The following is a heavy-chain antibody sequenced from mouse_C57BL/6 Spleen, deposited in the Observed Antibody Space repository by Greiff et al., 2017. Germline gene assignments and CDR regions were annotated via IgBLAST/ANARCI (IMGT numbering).Heavy chain of an antibody. CDR2: INPNNGGT. V-gene: IGHV1-22*01. CDR3: ARGYGSRSFYAMDY. CDR1: GYTFTDYN. J-gene: IGHJ4*01. D-gene: IGHD1-1*01. Sequence: EVQLQQSGPELVKPGASVKMSCKASGYTFTDYNMHWVKQSHGKSLEWIGYINPNNGGTSYNQKFKGKATLTVNKSSSTAYMELRSLTSEDSAVYYCARGYGSRSFYAMDYWGQGTSVTVSS.